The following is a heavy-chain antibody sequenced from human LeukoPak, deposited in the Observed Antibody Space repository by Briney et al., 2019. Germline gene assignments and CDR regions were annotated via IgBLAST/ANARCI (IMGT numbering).Heavy chain of an antibody. J-gene: IGHJ4*02. D-gene: IGHD3-16*01. V-gene: IGHV1-18*01. Sequence: ASVKVSCKAAGYTFTSYGISWVRQAPGQGLEWMGWISAYNGNTNYAQKLQGRVTMTTDTSTSTAYMELRSLRSDDTAVYYCAREKNLPYYDYVWGSRALDYRGQGTLVTVSS. CDR1: GYTFTSYG. CDR3: AREKNLPYYDYVWGSRALDY. CDR2: ISAYNGNT.